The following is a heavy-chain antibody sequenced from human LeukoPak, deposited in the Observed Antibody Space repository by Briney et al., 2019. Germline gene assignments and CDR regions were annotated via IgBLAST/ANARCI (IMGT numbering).Heavy chain of an antibody. Sequence: ASVKVPCKASGYTFTSYYMHWVRQATGQGLEWMGWMNPNSGNTGYAQKFQGRVTMTRNTSISTAYMELSSLRSEDTAVYYCARRLRYFDWLLNDWGQGTLVTVSS. CDR2: MNPNSGNT. CDR3: ARRLRYFDWLLND. CDR1: GYTFTSYY. D-gene: IGHD3-9*01. J-gene: IGHJ4*02. V-gene: IGHV1-8*02.